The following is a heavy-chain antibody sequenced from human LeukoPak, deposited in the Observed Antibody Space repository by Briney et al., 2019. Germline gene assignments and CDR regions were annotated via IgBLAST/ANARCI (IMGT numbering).Heavy chain of an antibody. CDR2: INAGNGNT. CDR3: ASSIVVPAARTREGYYYYGMDV. Sequence: ASVKVSCKASGYTFTSYAMHWVRQAPGQRLEWMGWINAGNGNTKYSQKFQGRVTITRDTSASTAYMELSSLRSEDTAVYYCASSIVVPAARTREGYYYYGMDVWGKGTTVTVSS. D-gene: IGHD2-2*01. J-gene: IGHJ6*04. V-gene: IGHV1-3*01. CDR1: GYTFTSYA.